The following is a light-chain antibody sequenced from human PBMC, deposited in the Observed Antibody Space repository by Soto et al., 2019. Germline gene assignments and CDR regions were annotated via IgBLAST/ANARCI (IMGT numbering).Light chain of an antibody. CDR2: DVS. Sequence: QSVLTQPDSVSGSPGQTITISRTGTSSDVGGYNYVSWYQQHPGKAPKLMIYDVSNRPSGVSNRFSGSKSGNTASLTISGLQAEYEADYYCSSYTSSSTLVFGGGTKLTVL. V-gene: IGLV2-14*01. CDR3: SSYTSSSTLV. J-gene: IGLJ2*01. CDR1: SSDVGGYNY.